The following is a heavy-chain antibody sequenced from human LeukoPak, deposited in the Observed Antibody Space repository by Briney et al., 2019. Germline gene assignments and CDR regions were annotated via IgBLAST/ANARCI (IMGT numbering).Heavy chain of an antibody. D-gene: IGHD4-17*01. CDR1: GGSISSYY. Sequence: ETLSLTCTVSGGSISSYYWSWIRQPPGKGLEWVATIKEDGSNKYHAVYVRGRFTVYRANAKYSLYLQLGTLRAEDTAVYYCANWHSATVLTWGQGNLVTVSS. CDR2: IKEDGSNK. V-gene: IGHV3-7*01. J-gene: IGHJ5*02. CDR3: ANWHSATVLT.